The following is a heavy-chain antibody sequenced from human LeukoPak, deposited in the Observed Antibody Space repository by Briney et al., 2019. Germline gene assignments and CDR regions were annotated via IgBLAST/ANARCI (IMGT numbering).Heavy chain of an antibody. CDR1: GGSISSYY. Sequence: PSETLSLTCTVSGGSISSYYWSWIRQPPGKGLEWIGYIYYSGSTNYNPSLKSRVTISVDTSKNQSSLKLSSVTAADTAVYYCARLVSTTAYYFDYWGQGTLVTVSS. CDR3: ARLVSTTAYYFDY. J-gene: IGHJ4*02. CDR2: IYYSGST. V-gene: IGHV4-59*01. D-gene: IGHD4-17*01.